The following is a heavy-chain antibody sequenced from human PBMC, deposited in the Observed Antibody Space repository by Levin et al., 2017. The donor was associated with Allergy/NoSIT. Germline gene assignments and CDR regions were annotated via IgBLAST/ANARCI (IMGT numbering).Heavy chain of an antibody. J-gene: IGHJ6*02. V-gene: IGHV3-48*01. CDR1: GFTFSSYS. CDR2: ISSSSSTI. Sequence: GGSLRLSCAASGFTFSSYSMNWVRQAPGKGLEWVSYISSSSSTIYYADSVKGRFTISRDNAKNSLYLQMNSLRAEDTAVYYCAREREPSVVVPAAIFFSYYYGMDVWGQGTTVTVSS. D-gene: IGHD2-2*02. CDR3: AREREPSVVVPAAIFFSYYYGMDV.